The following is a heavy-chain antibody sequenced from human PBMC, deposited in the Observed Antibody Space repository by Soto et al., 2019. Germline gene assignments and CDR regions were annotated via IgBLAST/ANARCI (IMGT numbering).Heavy chain of an antibody. J-gene: IGHJ4*02. CDR2: MNPNSGHT. CDR3: TRGRNSGDGYNGGGY. V-gene: IGHV1-8*01. D-gene: IGHD1-1*01. CDR1: GYTFTSFD. Sequence: SVKVSCKASGYTFTSFDINWVRQATGQGLEWMGWMNPNSGHTGYAQKFQGRVTMTRDTSISTAYMELSSLRYEDTAVYYCTRGRNSGDGYNGGGYWGQGTLVTVSS.